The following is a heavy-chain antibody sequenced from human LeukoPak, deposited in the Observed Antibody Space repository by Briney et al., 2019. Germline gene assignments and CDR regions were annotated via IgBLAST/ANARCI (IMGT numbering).Heavy chain of an antibody. J-gene: IGHJ4*02. Sequence: SETLSLTCAVYGGSFSGYYWSWIRQPLGKGLEWIGEINHSGSTNYNPSLKSRVTISVDTSKNQFSLKLSSVTAADTAVYYCARGISIAAAGTFDYWGQGTLVTVSS. D-gene: IGHD6-13*01. CDR1: GGSFSGYY. CDR3: ARGISIAAAGTFDY. V-gene: IGHV4-34*01. CDR2: INHSGST.